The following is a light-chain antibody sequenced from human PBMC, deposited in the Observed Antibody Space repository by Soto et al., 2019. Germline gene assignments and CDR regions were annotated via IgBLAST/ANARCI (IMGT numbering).Light chain of an antibody. CDR2: TAS. CDR1: QNIRTY. Sequence: DIQVTQSPSSLSASVEDRVTITCRASQNIRTYLNWYQQRPGKPPKLLIHTASTLQSGVPSRFSGSGSGTDFTLTISSLQPEDFATYYCQQTYSTLNSFGQGTKVEIK. J-gene: IGKJ2*03. V-gene: IGKV1-39*01. CDR3: QQTYSTLNS.